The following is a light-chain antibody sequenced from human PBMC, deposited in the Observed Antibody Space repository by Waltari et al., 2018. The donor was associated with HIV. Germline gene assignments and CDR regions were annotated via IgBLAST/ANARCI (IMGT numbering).Light chain of an antibody. CDR3: QQLNTYPPDT. J-gene: IGKJ2*01. Sequence: DIQLTQSPSFLSASIGDRATITCRASEDINEFLAWYQQKPGVAPKLLIYAASTLEDEVPSRFSGSGSGTDFTLTISSLQPEDFATYFCQQLNTYPPDTFGPGTKLEI. V-gene: IGKV1-9*01. CDR2: AAS. CDR1: EDINEF.